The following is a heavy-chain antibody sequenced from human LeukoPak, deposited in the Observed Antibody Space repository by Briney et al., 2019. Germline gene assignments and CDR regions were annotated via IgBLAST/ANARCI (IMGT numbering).Heavy chain of an antibody. CDR3: AKESYTGSEYFQH. CDR1: GFTFSSYA. CDR2: ISGSGGST. J-gene: IGHJ1*01. V-gene: IGHV3-23*01. Sequence: HTGGSLRLSCAASGFTFSSYAMSWVSQAPGKGLEWVSAISGSGGSTYYADSVKGRFTISRDNSKNTLYLQMNSLRAEDTAVYYCAKESYTGSEYFQHWGQGTLVTVSS. D-gene: IGHD1-14*01.